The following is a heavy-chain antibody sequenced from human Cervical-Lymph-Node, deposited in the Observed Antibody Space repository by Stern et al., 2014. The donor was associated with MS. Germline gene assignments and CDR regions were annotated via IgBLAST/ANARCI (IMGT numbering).Heavy chain of an antibody. V-gene: IGHV3-30*18. CDR2: ISYDGSNK. Sequence: MQLVESGGGVVQPGRSLRLSCAASGFTFSSYGMHWVRQAPGKGLEWVAVISYDGSNKYYADSVKGRFTISRDNSKNTLYLQMNSLRAEDTAVYYCAKDLSYGTNFMDYWGQGTLVTVSS. D-gene: IGHD5-18*01. CDR1: GFTFSSYG. J-gene: IGHJ4*02. CDR3: AKDLSYGTNFMDY.